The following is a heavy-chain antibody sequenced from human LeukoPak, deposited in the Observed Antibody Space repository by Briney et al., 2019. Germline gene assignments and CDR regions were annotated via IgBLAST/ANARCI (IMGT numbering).Heavy chain of an antibody. CDR2: ISYDGTNK. Sequence: PGRSLRLSCAASGFTFSSYGMHWVRQAPGKGLEWVAVISYDGTNKYYADSVKGRFTISRDNSRNTLYLQMNSLRAEDTAVYYCAKGRGLVRGVITPTLFDYWGQGTLVTVSS. J-gene: IGHJ4*02. D-gene: IGHD3-10*01. V-gene: IGHV3-30*18. CDR3: AKGRGLVRGVITPTLFDY. CDR1: GFTFSSYG.